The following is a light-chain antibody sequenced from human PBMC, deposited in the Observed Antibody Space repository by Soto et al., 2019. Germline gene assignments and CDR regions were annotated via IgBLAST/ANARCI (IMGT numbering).Light chain of an antibody. CDR1: SSNIGSNT. CDR3: AAWDDSVKGPV. V-gene: IGLV1-44*01. CDR2: SNN. Sequence: QSVLTQPPSASGTPGQRVTISCSGSSSNIGSNTVNWYQQLPGTAPKLLIYSNNQRPSGVPDRFSGSKSGTSASLAISGLHSEDEADYYCAAWDDSVKGPVFGGGTKLTVL. J-gene: IGLJ2*01.